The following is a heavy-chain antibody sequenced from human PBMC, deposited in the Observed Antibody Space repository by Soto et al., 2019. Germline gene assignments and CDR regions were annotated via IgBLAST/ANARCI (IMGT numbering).Heavy chain of an antibody. D-gene: IGHD1-26*01. CDR3: ARERPAGSYEY. Sequence: GGSLRLSCAASGFTFSNFVMRWVRQTPGKGLEWVSTITETGGDTYYTDSVKGRFPISRDNSKNTLYPQMGGLTIEDMALYYCARERPAGSYEYWGRGTLVTVSS. J-gene: IGHJ4*02. CDR1: GFTFSNFV. V-gene: IGHV3-23*01. CDR2: ITETGGDT.